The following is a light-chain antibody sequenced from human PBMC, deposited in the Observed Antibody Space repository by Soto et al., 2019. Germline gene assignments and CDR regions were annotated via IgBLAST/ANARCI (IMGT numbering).Light chain of an antibody. Sequence: HSALTQPASVSGFPRQSITISCTGTSSDVGGYNYVSWYQQHPGKAPKLIIYNVSDRPSGVSNRFSGSKSGNTASLTISGLQAEDEADYSCSSYTSSGTLYVFGTGTKVTVL. CDR2: NVS. CDR3: SSYTSSGTLYV. J-gene: IGLJ1*01. CDR1: SSDVGGYNY. V-gene: IGLV2-14*03.